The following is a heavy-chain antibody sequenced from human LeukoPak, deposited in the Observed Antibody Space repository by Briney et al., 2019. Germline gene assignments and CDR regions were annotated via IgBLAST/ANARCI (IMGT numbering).Heavy chain of an antibody. Sequence: SSGTLSLTCTVSGGSISSGDYYWSWIRQPPGKGLEWIGYIYYSGSTYYNPSLKSRVTISVDTSKNQFSLKLSSVTAADTAVYYCARASPYSFSTPFDYWGQGTLVTVSS. CDR3: ARASPYSFSTPFDY. V-gene: IGHV4-30-4*08. J-gene: IGHJ4*02. CDR1: GGSISSGDYY. CDR2: IYYSGST. D-gene: IGHD3-16*01.